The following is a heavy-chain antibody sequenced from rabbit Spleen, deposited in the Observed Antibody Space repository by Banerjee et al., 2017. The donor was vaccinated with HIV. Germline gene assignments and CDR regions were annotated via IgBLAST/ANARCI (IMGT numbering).Heavy chain of an antibody. V-gene: IGHV1S45*01. CDR3: ARSDVAYGFSAYYFNL. Sequence: EESGGGLVQPAGSLTLTCKASGFTISSSYRICWVRQAPGKGLEWIACIDTGSSGFPYFASWAKGRFTISKTSSTTVTLQMTSLSAADTATYFCARSDVAYGFSAYYFNLWGPGTLVTVS. CDR1: GFTISSSYR. J-gene: IGHJ4*01. CDR2: IDTGSSGFP. D-gene: IGHD6-1*01.